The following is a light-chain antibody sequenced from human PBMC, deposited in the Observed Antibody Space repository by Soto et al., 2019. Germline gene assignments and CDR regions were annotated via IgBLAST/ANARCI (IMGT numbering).Light chain of an antibody. CDR1: NIGSKS. Sequence: SYELTQPPSVSVAPGQTARITCGGNNIGSKSVHWYQQKPGQAPVLVVYDDSDPPSGIPERFSGSNSGNTATLTISRVEAGDEADYYCQVWDSSSDHPVVFGGGTKLTVL. J-gene: IGLJ2*01. V-gene: IGLV3-21*02. CDR2: DDS. CDR3: QVWDSSSDHPVV.